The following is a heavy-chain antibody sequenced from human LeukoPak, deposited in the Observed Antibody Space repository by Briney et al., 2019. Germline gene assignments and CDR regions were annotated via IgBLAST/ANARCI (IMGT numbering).Heavy chain of an antibody. D-gene: IGHD4-17*01. CDR3: ARGSATVITPFDY. CDR2: IIPIFGTA. J-gene: IGHJ4*02. CDR1: GGTFSSYG. Sequence: ASVKVSCKASGGTFSSYGISWVRQAPGQGLEWMGGIIPIFGTANYAQKFQGRVTITADESTSTAYMELSSLRSEDTAVYYCARGSATVITPFDYWGQGTLVTVSS. V-gene: IGHV1-69*13.